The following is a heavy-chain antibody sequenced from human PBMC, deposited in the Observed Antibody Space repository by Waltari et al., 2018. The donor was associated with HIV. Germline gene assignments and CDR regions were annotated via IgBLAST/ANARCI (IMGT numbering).Heavy chain of an antibody. V-gene: IGHV4-61*01. Sequence: QVQLQESGPGLVKPSETLSLTCTVSGGPVSSGSYSCSWLRPHPGKGLEWIGYIYYSGSTNYNPSLKSRITISVDTSKNQFSLKLSSVTAADTAVYYCARASRDDYGGNCFDYWGQGTLVTVSS. CDR3: ARASRDDYGGNCFDY. D-gene: IGHD4-17*01. CDR1: GGPVSSGSYS. J-gene: IGHJ4*02. CDR2: IYYSGST.